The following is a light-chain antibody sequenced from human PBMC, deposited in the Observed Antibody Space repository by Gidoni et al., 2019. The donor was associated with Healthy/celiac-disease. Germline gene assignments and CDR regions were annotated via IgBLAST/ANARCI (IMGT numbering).Light chain of an antibody. CDR2: CAS. J-gene: IGKJ1*01. CDR1: QSALYSSNNKNY. Sequence: DILMTQSPDSLAVSLGERATINCKSSQSALYSSNNKNYLAWYQQKPGQPPKLLIYCASTRESGVPERFSGSGSGTEFTLTISSLQAEDVAGYYCQQYYSTPWTFGQGTKVEIK. V-gene: IGKV4-1*01. CDR3: QQYYSTPWT.